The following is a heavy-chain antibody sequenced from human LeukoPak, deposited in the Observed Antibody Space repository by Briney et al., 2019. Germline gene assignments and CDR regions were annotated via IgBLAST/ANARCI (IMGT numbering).Heavy chain of an antibody. CDR3: ARAEGATTSWFDP. D-gene: IGHD1-26*01. Sequence: PPQTLSLTCTVSGGSISSGGYFWSWIRQHPGKGLEWIGDIYYSGSTYYNPSLKSRVTISVDTSKNQFSLKLSSVTAADTAVYYCARAEGATTSWFDPWGQGTLVTVSS. CDR2: IYYSGST. V-gene: IGHV4-31*03. J-gene: IGHJ5*02. CDR1: GGSISSGGYF.